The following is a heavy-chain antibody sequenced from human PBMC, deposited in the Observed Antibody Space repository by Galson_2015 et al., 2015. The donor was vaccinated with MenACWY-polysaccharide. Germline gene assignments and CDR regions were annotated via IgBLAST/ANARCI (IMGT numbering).Heavy chain of an antibody. CDR3: ARVRVIRGSSYFDY. J-gene: IGHJ4*02. Sequence: SLRLSCAASEFSFSNFWMSWVRQAPGKGLEWVANIKQDGGEKYYVDSVKGRFSISRDNAKTSLYLQMNSLRAEDTAIYYCARVRVIRGSSYFDYWGRGTLVTVSS. CDR2: IKQDGGEK. V-gene: IGHV3-7*01. D-gene: IGHD6-6*01. CDR1: EFSFSNFW.